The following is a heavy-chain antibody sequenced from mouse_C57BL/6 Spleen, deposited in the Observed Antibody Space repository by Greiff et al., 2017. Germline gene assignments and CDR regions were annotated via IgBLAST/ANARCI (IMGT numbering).Heavy chain of an antibody. D-gene: IGHD1-1*01. Sequence: EVKLMESGPGLVKPSQSLSLSCSVTGYSITSGYYWNWIRQFPGNKLEWMGYISYDGSNNYNPSLKNRISITRDTSKNQFFLQLNSVTTEDTATYYGARAPYYYGSSWYFDVWGTGTTVTVSS. CDR3: ARAPYYYGSSWYFDV. J-gene: IGHJ1*03. CDR1: GYSITSGYY. CDR2: ISYDGSN. V-gene: IGHV3-6*01.